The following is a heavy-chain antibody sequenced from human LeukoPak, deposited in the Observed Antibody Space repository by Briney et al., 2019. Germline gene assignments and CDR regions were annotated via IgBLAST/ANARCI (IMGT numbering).Heavy chain of an antibody. CDR3: ARVSIRTQNFDY. CDR1: GFPFNSYA. Sequence: GGSLRLSCEVSGFPFNSYAMDWVRQAPGKGLEWVSGIDNSGYATYNADSVKGRFTISRDNAKDTLYMQMNGLRVEDTAVYYCARVSIRTQNFDYWGQGTRVTVSS. J-gene: IGHJ4*02. D-gene: IGHD2-21*01. V-gene: IGHV3-23*01. CDR2: IDNSGYAT.